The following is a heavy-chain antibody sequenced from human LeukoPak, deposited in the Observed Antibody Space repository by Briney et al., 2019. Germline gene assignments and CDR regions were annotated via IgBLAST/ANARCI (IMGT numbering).Heavy chain of an antibody. V-gene: IGHV7-4-1*02. CDR3: ARGSSGWYDGSFDY. J-gene: IGHJ4*02. CDR1: GNTHIGYV. D-gene: IGHD6-19*01. Sequence: ASVKVSCKASGNTHIGYVLNWVRQAPGQGLEWMGWINTNTGNPTYAQGFTGRFVFSLDTSVSTAYLQISSLKAEDTAVYYCARGSSGWYDGSFDYWGQGTLVTVSS. CDR2: INTNTGNP.